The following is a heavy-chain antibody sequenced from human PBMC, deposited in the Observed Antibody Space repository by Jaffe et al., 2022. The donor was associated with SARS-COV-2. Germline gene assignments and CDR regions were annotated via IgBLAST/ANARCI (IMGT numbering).Heavy chain of an antibody. Sequence: EVQLLESGGGLVQPGGSLRLSCAASGFTFSSYAMSWVRQAPGKGLEWVSAISGSGGSTYYADSVKGRFTISRDNSKNTLYLQMNSLRAEDTAVYYCAKTPDPGIAAAGTGGYFDYWGQGTLVTVSS. CDR3: AKTPDPGIAAAGTGGYFDY. D-gene: IGHD6-13*01. J-gene: IGHJ4*02. CDR2: ISGSGGST. CDR1: GFTFSSYA. V-gene: IGHV3-23*01.